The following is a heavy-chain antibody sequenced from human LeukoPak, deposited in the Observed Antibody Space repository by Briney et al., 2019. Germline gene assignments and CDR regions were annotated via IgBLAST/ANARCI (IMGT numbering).Heavy chain of an antibody. D-gene: IGHD3-10*01. CDR3: ARQVGGSFDY. CDR1: GYTFTGYY. J-gene: IGHJ4*02. CDR2: NNPNSSDT. V-gene: IGHV1-2*02. Sequence: GESLKISCKGSGYTFTGYYMHWVRQAPGEGLEWMGWNNPNSSDTIYAQKFQGRVTITRSTSLSTGYMELSSLRSDDTAVYYCARQVGGSFDYWGQGTLVTVS.